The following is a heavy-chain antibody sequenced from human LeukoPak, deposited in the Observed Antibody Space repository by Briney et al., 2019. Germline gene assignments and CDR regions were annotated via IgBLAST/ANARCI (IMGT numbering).Heavy chain of an antibody. CDR1: GYTLTSYD. CDR2: MNPNSGNT. D-gene: IGHD6-13*01. V-gene: IGHV1-8*01. Sequence: ASVEASCKASGYTLTSYDINWVRQATGQGLEWMGWMNPNSGNTGYAQKFQGRVTMTRNTSISTAYMELSSLRSEDTAVYYYARGARFSSSWYRLFDYWGQGTLVTVSS. J-gene: IGHJ4*02. CDR3: ARGARFSSSWYRLFDY.